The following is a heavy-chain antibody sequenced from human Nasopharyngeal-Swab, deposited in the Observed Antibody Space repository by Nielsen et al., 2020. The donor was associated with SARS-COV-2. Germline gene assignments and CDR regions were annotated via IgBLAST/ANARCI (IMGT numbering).Heavy chain of an antibody. J-gene: IGHJ6*03. V-gene: IGHV3-49*04. CDR3: SRGTLHYYFMDV. CDR1: GFTFGDYP. Sequence: SLRLSCAASGFTFGDYPMTWVRQAPGKGLEWVGFIRSKAYGGTTEYAASVKGRFTISRDDSKSIAYMQLNSLKTEDTALYYCSRGTLHYYFMDVWGKGTTVTVSS. D-gene: IGHD1-26*01. CDR2: IRSKAYGGTT.